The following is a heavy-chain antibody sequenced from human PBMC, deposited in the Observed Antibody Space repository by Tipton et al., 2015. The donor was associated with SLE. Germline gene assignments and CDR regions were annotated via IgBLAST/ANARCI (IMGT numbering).Heavy chain of an antibody. V-gene: IGHV4-31*03. CDR3: ARDRYFDYYYGMDV. D-gene: IGHD3-9*01. J-gene: IGHJ6*02. CDR2: IYYSGST. Sequence: TLSLTCTVSGGSISSGGYYWSWIRQHPGKGLEWIGYIYYSGSTYHNPSLESRVTISVDTSKNQFSLKLSSVTAADTAVYYCARDRYFDYYYGMDVWGQGTTVTVSS. CDR1: GGSISSGGYY.